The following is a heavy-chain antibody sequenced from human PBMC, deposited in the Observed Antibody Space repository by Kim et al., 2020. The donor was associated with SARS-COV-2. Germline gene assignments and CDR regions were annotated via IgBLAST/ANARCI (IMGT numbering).Heavy chain of an antibody. Sequence: GRDTTHADSVKGRFTVSRDNAKNTVYLQMSSLRAEDTAVYYCAKGAPSASYWGQGTLVTVSS. J-gene: IGHJ4*02. CDR3: AKGAPSASY. V-gene: IGHV3-11*05. D-gene: IGHD3-3*01. CDR2: GRDT.